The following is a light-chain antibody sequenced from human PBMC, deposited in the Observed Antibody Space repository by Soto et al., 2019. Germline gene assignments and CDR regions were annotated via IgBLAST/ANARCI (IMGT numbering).Light chain of an antibody. CDR2: ANS. V-gene: IGLV1-40*01. CDR3: QSYDSRLSDPGVV. J-gene: IGLJ2*01. Sequence: QSVLTQPPSVSGAPGQRVTISCTGSSSNIGAGYDVHWYQQLPGTAPKLLIYANSNRPSGVPDRFSGSKSGTSASLAITGLQAEDEVDYYCQSYDSRLSDPGVVFGGGTKLTVL. CDR1: SSNIGAGYD.